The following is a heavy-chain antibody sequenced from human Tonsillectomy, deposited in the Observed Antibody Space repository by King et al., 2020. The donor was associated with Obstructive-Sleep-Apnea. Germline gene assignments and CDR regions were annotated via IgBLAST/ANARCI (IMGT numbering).Heavy chain of an antibody. J-gene: IGHJ4*02. V-gene: IGHV1-2*02. D-gene: IGHD7-27*01. CDR3: ARTENWGPHYFDY. CDR1: GYTFTGYY. Sequence: HVQLVESGAEVKKPGASVKVSCKASGYTFTGYYIHWVRHAPGQGLEWMGWMNPNSGGTNYARKFQGRVTMTRDTSITTAYMELSSLRSDDTAVYYCARTENWGPHYFDYWGQGTLVTVSS. CDR2: MNPNSGGT.